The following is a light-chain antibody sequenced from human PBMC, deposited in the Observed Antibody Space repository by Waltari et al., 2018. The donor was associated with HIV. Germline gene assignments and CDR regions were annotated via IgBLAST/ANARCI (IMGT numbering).Light chain of an antibody. V-gene: IGKV3-11*01. CDR3: QQRSNWPTWT. J-gene: IGKJ1*01. CDR1: QSVSRY. Sequence: EVVLTQSPATLSLSPGERATLSCRASQSVSRYLAWYQQRPGQAPRLLIYDASNRATGIPARFSGSGSGTDFTLTISSLESEDFAVYYCQQRSNWPTWTFGQGTKVEIK. CDR2: DAS.